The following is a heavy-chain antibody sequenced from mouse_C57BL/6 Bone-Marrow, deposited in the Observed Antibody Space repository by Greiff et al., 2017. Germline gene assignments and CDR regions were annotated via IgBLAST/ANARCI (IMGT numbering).Heavy chain of an antibody. CDR3: AKDPITTVVATEAMDY. J-gene: IGHJ4*01. CDR1: GFSLTSYG. Sequence: QVQLKESGPGLVQPSQSLSITCTASGFSLTSYGVHWVRQPPGKGLEWLGVIWSGGSTDYNAAFISRLSISKDNSKSQVFFKMNSLQADDTAIYYCAKDPITTVVATEAMDYWGQGTSVTVSS. D-gene: IGHD1-1*01. V-gene: IGHV2-4*01. CDR2: IWSGGST.